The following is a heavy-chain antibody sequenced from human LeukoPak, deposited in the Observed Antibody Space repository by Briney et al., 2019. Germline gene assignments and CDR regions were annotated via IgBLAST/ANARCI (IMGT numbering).Heavy chain of an antibody. J-gene: IGHJ4*02. Sequence: GRSLRLSCAASGFTFHHYAIHWVRQVPGKGLEWVSGISWNSAYIGYADSVEGRFTISRDNAKNSVYLQMNSLRAEDTALYYCAKDKAPLYSGYDWDLDFWGQGTMVTVSS. CDR3: AKDKAPLYSGYDWDLDF. V-gene: IGHV3-9*01. CDR2: ISWNSAYI. CDR1: GFTFHHYA. D-gene: IGHD5-12*01.